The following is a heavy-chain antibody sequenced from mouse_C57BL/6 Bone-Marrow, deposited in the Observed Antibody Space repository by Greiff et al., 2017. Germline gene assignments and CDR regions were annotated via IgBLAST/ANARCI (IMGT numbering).Heavy chain of an antibody. D-gene: IGHD1-1*01. CDR3: AGLLLPFYFDV. J-gene: IGHJ1*03. CDR1: GYTFTSYT. CDR2: INPSSGYT. Sequence: VQLQQSGAELARPGASVKMSCKASGYTFTSYTMHWVKQRPGQGLEWIGYINPSSGYTKYNQKFKDKATLTADKSSSTAYMQLSSLTSEDSAVYYCAGLLLPFYFDVWGTGTTVTVSS. V-gene: IGHV1-4*01.